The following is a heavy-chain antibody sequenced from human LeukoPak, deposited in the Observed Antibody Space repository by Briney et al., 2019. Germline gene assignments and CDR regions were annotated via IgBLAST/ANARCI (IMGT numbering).Heavy chain of an antibody. CDR1: GFTFSSYW. V-gene: IGHV3-74*01. Sequence: GGSLRLSCAASGFTFSSYWMNWVRQAPGKGLVWVSRIASDGSSTTYADSVKGRFSISRDNAENTLYLQMNSLRVEDTAVYYCARGRPHGNDYWGQGTLVTVS. D-gene: IGHD4-23*01. J-gene: IGHJ4*02. CDR2: IASDGSST. CDR3: ARGRPHGNDY.